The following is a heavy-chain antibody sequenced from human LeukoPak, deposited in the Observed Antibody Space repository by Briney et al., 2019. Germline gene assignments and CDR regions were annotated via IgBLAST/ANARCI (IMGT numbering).Heavy chain of an antibody. D-gene: IGHD3-10*01. CDR2: IWYDGSNK. V-gene: IGHV3-33*01. J-gene: IGHJ4*02. CDR1: GFTFSSYG. CDR3: ARDWSGFRGVIIGRLAPLFPDY. Sequence: GRSLRLSCAASGFTFSSYGMHWVRQAPGKGLEWVAVIWYDGSNKYYADSVKGRFTISRDNSKNTLYLQMNSLRAEDTAVYYCARDWSGFRGVIIGRLAPLFPDYWGQGTLVTVSS.